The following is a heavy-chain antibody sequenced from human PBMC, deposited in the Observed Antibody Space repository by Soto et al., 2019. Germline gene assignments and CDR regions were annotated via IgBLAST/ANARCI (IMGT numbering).Heavy chain of an antibody. CDR2: INGDGTST. V-gene: IGHV3-74*01. D-gene: IGHD1-26*01. Sequence: GGSLRLSCAASGFTFSIHWMHWVRQAPGKGLVWVSRINGDGTSTGYADSVKGRFTISRDNAKNMLYLQMNSLRAEDTAVYYCAGIPPIAVGATSEVDYWGQGTLVTVSS. J-gene: IGHJ4*02. CDR1: GFTFSIHW. CDR3: AGIPPIAVGATSEVDY.